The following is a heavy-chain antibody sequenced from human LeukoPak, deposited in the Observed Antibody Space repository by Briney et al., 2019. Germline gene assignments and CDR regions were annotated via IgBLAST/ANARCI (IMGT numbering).Heavy chain of an antibody. D-gene: IGHD2-2*01. V-gene: IGHV5-51*01. CDR1: GYSFTSYW. CDR3: ARHSCSSTSCFTGFDP. Sequence: GESLKISCKGSGYSFTSYWIGWVRQMPGKGLELMGIIYPGDSDTRYSPSFQGQVTISADKSISTAYLQWSSLKASDTAMYYCARHSCSSTSCFTGFDPWGQGTLVTVSS. CDR2: IYPGDSDT. J-gene: IGHJ5*02.